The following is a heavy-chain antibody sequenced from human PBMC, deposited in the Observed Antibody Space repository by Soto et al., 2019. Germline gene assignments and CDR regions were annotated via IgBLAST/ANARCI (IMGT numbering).Heavy chain of an antibody. CDR3: ARGPLYDWDPFDY. V-gene: IGHV1-46*01. J-gene: IGHJ4*02. CDR2: IKPSAGST. D-gene: IGHD3-9*01. CDR1: GYTFTSYY. Sequence: ASVKVSCKASGYTFTSYYMHWVRQAPGQGLEWMGMIKPSAGSTSYAQKFQRRVTMTRDTSTSTVYMELSSLRSDDKAVYYCARGPLYDWDPFDYWGQGTLVSVSS.